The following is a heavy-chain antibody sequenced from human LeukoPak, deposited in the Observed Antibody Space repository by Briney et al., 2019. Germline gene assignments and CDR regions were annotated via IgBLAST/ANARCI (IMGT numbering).Heavy chain of an antibody. CDR3: ARSTRRPLWWWAY. CDR2: INHSGST. V-gene: IGHV4-34*01. J-gene: IGHJ4*02. CDR1: GGSFSGYY. Sequence: SETLSLTCAVYGGSFSGYYWSWIRQPPGKGLEWIGEINHSGSTNYNPSLKSRVTISVDTSKNQFSLKLSSVTAADRAVYYCARSTRRPLWWWAYWGQGTLVTVSS. D-gene: IGHD2-21*01.